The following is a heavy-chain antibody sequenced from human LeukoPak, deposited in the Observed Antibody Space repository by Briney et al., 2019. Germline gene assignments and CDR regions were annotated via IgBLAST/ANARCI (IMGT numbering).Heavy chain of an antibody. V-gene: IGHV4-61*02. Sequence: SQTLSLTCTASGGSISSGSYYWSWIRQPAGKGLEWIGRIYTSGSTNYNPSLKSRVTISVDTSKNQFSLELSSVTAADTAVYYCARAAAAGTGYFDYWGQGTLVTVSS. D-gene: IGHD6-13*01. CDR1: GGSISSGSYY. J-gene: IGHJ4*02. CDR3: ARAAAAGTGYFDY. CDR2: IYTSGST.